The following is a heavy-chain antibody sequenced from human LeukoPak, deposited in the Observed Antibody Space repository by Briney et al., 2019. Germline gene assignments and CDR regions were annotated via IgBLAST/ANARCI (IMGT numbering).Heavy chain of an antibody. D-gene: IGHD3-22*01. J-gene: IGHJ4*02. V-gene: IGHV3-48*03. Sequence: PGGSLRLSCAASAFTFRSYEMNWVRQAPGKGLGWVSYISSSGSTIHYADSVKGRFTIYRDNAKNSLYLQMNSMRAEDTAVYYCARMVYYYDISGYYFLDYWGQGTLVTVSS. CDR2: ISSSGSTI. CDR3: ARMVYYYDISGYYFLDY. CDR1: AFTFRSYE.